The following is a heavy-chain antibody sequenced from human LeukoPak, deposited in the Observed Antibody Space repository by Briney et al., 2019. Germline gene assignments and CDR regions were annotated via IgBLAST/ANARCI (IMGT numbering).Heavy chain of an antibody. CDR1: GGSISSYY. D-gene: IGHD1-1*01. CDR3: ARDRVQFNY. Sequence: PSETLSLTCTVSGGSISSYYWSWIRQPPGKGLEWIGYIYYSGSTNYNPSLKRRVTISVDTSKNQFSLKLSSVTAADTAVYYCARDRVQFNYWGQGTLVTVSS. CDR2: IYYSGST. J-gene: IGHJ4*02. V-gene: IGHV4-59*01.